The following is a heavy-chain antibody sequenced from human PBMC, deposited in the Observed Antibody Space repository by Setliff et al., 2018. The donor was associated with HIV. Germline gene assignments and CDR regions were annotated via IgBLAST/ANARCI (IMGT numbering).Heavy chain of an antibody. V-gene: IGHV4-38-2*02. Sequence: PSETLSLTCSVSGYSLSSASYWGRIRQSPEKGLEWIGSIYYSGSTNYNPSLKSRVTISVDTSKNQFSLKLRSVSAADTAVYYCARASSGYLIVHYWGQGTLVTVSS. CDR3: ARASSGYLIVHY. CDR1: GYSLSSASY. CDR2: IYYSGST. J-gene: IGHJ4*02. D-gene: IGHD3-22*01.